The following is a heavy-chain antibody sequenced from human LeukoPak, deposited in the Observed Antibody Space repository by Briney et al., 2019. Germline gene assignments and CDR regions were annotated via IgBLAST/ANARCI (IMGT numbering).Heavy chain of an antibody. CDR3: ARDRAFYGMDV. J-gene: IGHJ6*02. V-gene: IGHV3-7*03. CDR1: GFIFSSYW. CDR2: IKEDGSEK. Sequence: GGSLRLSCAASGFIFSSYWMSWVRQAPGKGLEWVANIKEDGSEKYYVDYEKGRFTISRDNAKNSLYLEMNSLRVEDTAVYYCARDRAFYGMDVWGQGTTVTVSS.